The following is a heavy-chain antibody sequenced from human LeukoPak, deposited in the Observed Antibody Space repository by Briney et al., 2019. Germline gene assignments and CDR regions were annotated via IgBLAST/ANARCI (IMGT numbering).Heavy chain of an antibody. CDR2: IYYSGST. Sequence: SETLSLTCTVSGGSISSGDYYWSWIRQPPGKGLEWIGYIYYSGSTYYNPPLKSRVTISVDTSKNQFSLKLSSVTAADTAVYYCARDRGGGYYDSSGYYYQGGYYFDYWGQGTLVTVSS. D-gene: IGHD3-22*01. V-gene: IGHV4-30-4*01. CDR1: GGSISSGDYY. CDR3: ARDRGGGYYDSSGYYYQGGYYFDY. J-gene: IGHJ4*02.